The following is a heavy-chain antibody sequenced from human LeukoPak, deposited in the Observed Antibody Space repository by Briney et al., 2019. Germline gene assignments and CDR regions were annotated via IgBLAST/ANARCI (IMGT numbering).Heavy chain of an antibody. D-gene: IGHD2-21*02. Sequence: SETLSLTCAVSGGSISSTNWWSWVRQPPGKGLEWVGHIYCSENTNYNNPSLKSRVTISVDMSKNQFSLKLRSVTAADTAVYYCARWANCGGDCYWLQHWGQGTLVTVSS. J-gene: IGHJ1*01. CDR3: ARWANCGGDCYWLQH. CDR1: GGSISSTNW. CDR2: IYCSENT. V-gene: IGHV4-4*02.